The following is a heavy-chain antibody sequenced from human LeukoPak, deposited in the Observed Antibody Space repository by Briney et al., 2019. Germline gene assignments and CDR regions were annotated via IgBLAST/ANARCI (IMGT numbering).Heavy chain of an antibody. CDR2: ISSSSSYI. CDR1: GFTFSSYS. J-gene: IGHJ6*03. D-gene: IGHD3-10*01. V-gene: IGHV3-21*01. CDR3: ARGYRRFGELFPVNYYYMDV. Sequence: PGGSLRLSCAASGFTFSSYSMNWVRQAPGKGLEWVSSISSSSSYIYYADSVKGRFTISRDNAKNSLYLQMNSLRAEDTAVYYCARGYRRFGELFPVNYYYMDVWGKGTTVTISS.